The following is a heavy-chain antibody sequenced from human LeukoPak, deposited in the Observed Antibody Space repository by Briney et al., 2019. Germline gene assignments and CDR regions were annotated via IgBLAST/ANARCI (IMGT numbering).Heavy chain of an antibody. Sequence: PSETLSLTCTVSGYSISSGYYWGWIRQPPGKGLEWIGSIYHSGSTYYNPSLKSRVTISVDTSKNQFSLKLSSVTAADTAVYYCARDRGVFYDSSGYSDWGQGTLVTVSS. CDR3: ARDRGVFYDSSGYSD. CDR2: IYHSGST. D-gene: IGHD3-22*01. J-gene: IGHJ4*02. V-gene: IGHV4-38-2*02. CDR1: GYSISSGYY.